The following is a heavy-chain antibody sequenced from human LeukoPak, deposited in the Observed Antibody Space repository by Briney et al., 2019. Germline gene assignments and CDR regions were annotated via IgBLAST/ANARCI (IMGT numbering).Heavy chain of an antibody. Sequence: GGSLRLSCAASGFTLSTYSLNCVRQAPGKGLEWVSSISSSSLYIYYADSVKGRFTISRDNAKNSLFLQMNSLRAEDTAVYYCAREGDGYNSPTDYWGQGTLVTVSS. J-gene: IGHJ4*02. V-gene: IGHV3-21*01. CDR3: AREGDGYNSPTDY. CDR2: ISSSSLYI. CDR1: GFTLSTYS. D-gene: IGHD5-24*01.